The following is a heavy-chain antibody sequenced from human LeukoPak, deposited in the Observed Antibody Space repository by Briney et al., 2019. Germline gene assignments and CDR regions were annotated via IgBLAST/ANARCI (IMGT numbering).Heavy chain of an antibody. D-gene: IGHD3-10*01. CDR3: ATKYYCGLGSSFLDAFDM. Sequence: VQPGGSLRLSCAASGFTFSSYAMSWVRQAPGKGLEWVSSIRGGGGSTFYVDSVKGRFTISRDNSKNTLYLQMNNLRAEDTAVHYCATKYYCGLGSSFLDAFDMWGQGTMVTVSS. J-gene: IGHJ3*02. CDR1: GFTFSSYA. CDR2: IRGGGGST. V-gene: IGHV3-23*01.